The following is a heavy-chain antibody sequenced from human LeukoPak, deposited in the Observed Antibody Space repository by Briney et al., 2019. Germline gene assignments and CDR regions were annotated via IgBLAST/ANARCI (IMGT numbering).Heavy chain of an antibody. V-gene: IGHV5-51*01. J-gene: IGHJ4*02. D-gene: IGHD7-27*01. CDR2: IYPGDSDT. CDR1: GYIFTNYW. CDR3: ARRLTAEV. Sequence: GESLKISCKASGYIFTNYWIGWVRQLLGEGLEWMGIIYPGDSDTRYSPSFQGQVTISADNSINTAYLQWSSLKASDTAIYYCARRLTAEVWGQGTLVTVSS.